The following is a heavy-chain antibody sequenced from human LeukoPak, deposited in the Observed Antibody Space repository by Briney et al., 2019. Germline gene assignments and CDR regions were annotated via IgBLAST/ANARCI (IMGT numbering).Heavy chain of an antibody. Sequence: PSETLSLTCTVSGDFITAYYWSWIRQPPGKGLEWIGYVYYSGSTEYNPSLRSRVTISLEMSKHQLSLNLTSVTAADTAVYYCAREGDPGSGYNYGNWLDPWGQGTLVTVSS. V-gene: IGHV4-59*01. CDR3: AREGDPGSGYNYGNWLDP. CDR1: GDFITAYY. D-gene: IGHD5-12*01. CDR2: VYYSGST. J-gene: IGHJ5*02.